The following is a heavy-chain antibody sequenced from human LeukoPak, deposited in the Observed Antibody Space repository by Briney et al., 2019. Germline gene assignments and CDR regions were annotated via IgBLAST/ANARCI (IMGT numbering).Heavy chain of an antibody. J-gene: IGHJ4*02. CDR2: VNPNNGGT. Sequence: ASVKVSCKASGYAFTGCYLHWVRQAPGQGPEWMGWVNPNNGGTNFAQKFQGRVTMTRDTSISTAYMELTRLRSDDTAVYYCAREGSWNDWDYWGQGTLVTVSS. CDR3: AREGSWNDWDY. V-gene: IGHV1-2*02. CDR1: GYAFTGCY. D-gene: IGHD1-1*01.